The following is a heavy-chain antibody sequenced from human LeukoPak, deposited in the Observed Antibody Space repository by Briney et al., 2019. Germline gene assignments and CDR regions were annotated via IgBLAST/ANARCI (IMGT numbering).Heavy chain of an antibody. CDR1: GGSFSGYY. CDR3: ARGGRSSGWYIDY. J-gene: IGHJ4*02. D-gene: IGHD6-19*01. V-gene: IGHV4-34*01. Sequence: SETLSLTCAVYGGSFSGYYWSWIRQPPGKGPEWIGEINHSGSTNYNPSLKSRVTISVDTSKNQFSLKLSSVTAADTAVYYCARGGRSSGWYIDYWGQGTLVTVSS. CDR2: INHSGST.